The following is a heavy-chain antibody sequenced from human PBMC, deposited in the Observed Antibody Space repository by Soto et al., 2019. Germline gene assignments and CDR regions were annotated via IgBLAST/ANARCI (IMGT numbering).Heavy chain of an antibody. CDR3: ARVYHGYSSSWFYYFDY. V-gene: IGHV1-69*13. CDR2: IIPIFGTA. Sequence: GASVKVSCKASGGTFSSYAISWVRQAPGQGLEWMGGIIPIFGTANYAQKFQGRVTITADESTSTAYMELSSLRSEDTAVYYCARVYHGYSSSWFYYFDYWGQGTLVTVSS. CDR1: GGTFSSYA. D-gene: IGHD6-13*01. J-gene: IGHJ4*02.